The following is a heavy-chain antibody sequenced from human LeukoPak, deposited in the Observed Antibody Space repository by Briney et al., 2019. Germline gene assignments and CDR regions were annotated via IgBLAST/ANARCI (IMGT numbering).Heavy chain of an antibody. D-gene: IGHD5-12*01. V-gene: IGHV4-59*01. CDR3: ARVLGSGRRGYFDY. CDR1: GGSISTYY. J-gene: IGHJ4*02. Sequence: SETLSLTCTVSGGSISTYYWSWIRQPPGKGLELIGYIYYSGSTNYNPSLKSRVTMSVDTSKNQFSLKLSSVTATDTAVYYCARVLGSGRRGYFDYWGQGTLVTVSS. CDR2: IYYSGST.